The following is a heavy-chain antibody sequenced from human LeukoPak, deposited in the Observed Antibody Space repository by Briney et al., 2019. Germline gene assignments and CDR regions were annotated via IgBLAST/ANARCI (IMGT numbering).Heavy chain of an antibody. J-gene: IGHJ4*02. CDR1: GGSISSGRYY. CDR3: ARHTGYSHRLIDY. CDR2: TFYTGST. Sequence: SETLSLTCTVSGGSISSGRYYWGWIRQPPGKGLEWIGSTFYTGSTYYNPSLKSRVTMSVDTSKNQFSLKLTSVTAADTAVYYCARHTGYSHRLIDYCGQGALVTVSS. V-gene: IGHV4-39*01. D-gene: IGHD5-18*01.